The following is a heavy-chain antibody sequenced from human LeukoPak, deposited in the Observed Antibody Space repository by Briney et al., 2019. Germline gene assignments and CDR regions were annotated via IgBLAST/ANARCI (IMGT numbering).Heavy chain of an antibody. J-gene: IGHJ6*03. CDR1: GGSFSGYY. CDR3: ARGGSGSMNPDYYYMDV. Sequence: SETLSLTCAVYGGSFSGYYWSWIRQPPGKGLEWIGEINHSGSTNYNPSLKSRVTISVDTPKNQFSLKLSSVTAADTAVYYCARGGSGSMNPDYYYMDVWGKGTTVTVSS. CDR2: INHSGST. V-gene: IGHV4-34*01. D-gene: IGHD3-22*01.